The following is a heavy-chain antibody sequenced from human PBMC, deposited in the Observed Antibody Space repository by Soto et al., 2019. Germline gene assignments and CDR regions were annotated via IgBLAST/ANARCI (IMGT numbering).Heavy chain of an antibody. CDR1: GGTFSSYA. V-gene: IGHV1-69*12. CDR2: IVHIVDTS. Sequence: QVQLVQSGAEVRQPASSVKVSCKTSGGTFSSYAISWVRQAPGQGLEWMGGIVHIVDTSTYAQKFQGRVTITAAESTSTVYMELSSLRSDDTAVYYCVRVVAIPGYPDNWGQGTLVTVSS. D-gene: IGHD5-12*01. J-gene: IGHJ4*02. CDR3: VRVVAIPGYPDN.